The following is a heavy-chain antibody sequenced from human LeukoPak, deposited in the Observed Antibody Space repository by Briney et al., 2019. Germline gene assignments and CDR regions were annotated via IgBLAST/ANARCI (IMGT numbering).Heavy chain of an antibody. J-gene: IGHJ4*02. CDR2: IYPGDSET. Sequence: GESLKISCKGSGYSFTSYWIGWVRQMPGKGLEWMGIIYPGDSETKYSPSFQGQVTISADKSISTAYLQWSSLKASDTAMYYCARGLADRGSPYYFDYWGQGTLVTVSS. CDR3: ARGLADRGSPYYFDY. V-gene: IGHV5-51*01. D-gene: IGHD3-10*01. CDR1: GYSFTSYW.